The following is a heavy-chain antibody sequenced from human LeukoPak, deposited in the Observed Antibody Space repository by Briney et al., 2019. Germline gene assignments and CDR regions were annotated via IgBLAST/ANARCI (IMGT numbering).Heavy chain of an antibody. Sequence: PSETLSLTCTVSGGSISSYYWSWIRQPPGKGLEWIGYIYYSGSTNYNPSLKSRVTISVDTSKNQFSLKLSSVTAADTAMYYCARAYYFDSSPSYDYWGQGTLVTVSS. CDR2: IYYSGST. J-gene: IGHJ4*02. D-gene: IGHD3-22*01. CDR1: GGSISSYY. V-gene: IGHV4-59*12. CDR3: ARAYYFDSSPSYDY.